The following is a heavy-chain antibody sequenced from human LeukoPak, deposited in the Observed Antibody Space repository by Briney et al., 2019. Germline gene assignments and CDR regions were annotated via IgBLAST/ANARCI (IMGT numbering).Heavy chain of an antibody. CDR2: LRHDGSNI. V-gene: IGHV3-30*02. CDR1: GFNFNEHG. D-gene: IGHD3-22*01. J-gene: IGHJ4*02. Sequence: LPGGSLRLSCTASGFNFNEHGMHWVRQAPGKGLEWVAFLRHDGSNIHYADSVKGRFTISRDNSKNTVFLQMNSLRAADTAVYYCARSYYDSSGYYYETFDYWGQGTLVTVSS. CDR3: ARSYYDSSGYYYETFDY.